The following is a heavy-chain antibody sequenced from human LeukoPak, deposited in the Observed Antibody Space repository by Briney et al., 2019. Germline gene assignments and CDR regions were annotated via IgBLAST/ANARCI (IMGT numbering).Heavy chain of an antibody. CDR3: VRGNPFGGY. CDR1: GFTFSNAW. D-gene: IGHD2-15*01. Sequence: RTGGSLRLSCAASGFTFSNAWMNWVRQAPGKGLEWVSSISSSSSYIYYADSVKGRFTISRDNAKNSLYLQMNSLRAEDTAVYYCVRGNPFGGYWGQGTLVTVSS. CDR2: ISSSSSYI. J-gene: IGHJ4*02. V-gene: IGHV3-21*04.